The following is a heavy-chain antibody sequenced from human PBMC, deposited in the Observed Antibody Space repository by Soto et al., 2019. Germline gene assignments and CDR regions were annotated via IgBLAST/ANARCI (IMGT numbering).Heavy chain of an antibody. J-gene: IGHJ3*02. Sequence: PGESLKISCEGSGYKFTSYWISWVRQMPGKGLEWMGRIDPSDSYTNYSPSFQGHATVSADKSISTAYLQWSSLRASDTGMYYRARRSGSYRDNDAFDIWGHGTMVTVSS. V-gene: IGHV5-10-1*01. CDR3: ARRSGSYRDNDAFDI. D-gene: IGHD1-26*01. CDR1: GYKFTSYW. CDR2: IDPSDSYT.